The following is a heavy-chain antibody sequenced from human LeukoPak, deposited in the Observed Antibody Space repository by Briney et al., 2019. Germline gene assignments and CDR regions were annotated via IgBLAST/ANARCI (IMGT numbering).Heavy chain of an antibody. V-gene: IGHV4-39*01. CDR1: GGSLTSTSYY. J-gene: IGHJ6*02. CDR3: SSGYDRAFDYFGMDV. Sequence: PSETLSLTCTVSGGSLTSTSYYWGWIRQTPGKGLEWIGTVYYGGNTNSNPSLKSRVTISVDPSESQFSLNLTSVTTADTAVYYCSSGYDRAFDYFGMDVWGQGTAVIVSS. D-gene: IGHD5-12*01. CDR2: VYYGGNT.